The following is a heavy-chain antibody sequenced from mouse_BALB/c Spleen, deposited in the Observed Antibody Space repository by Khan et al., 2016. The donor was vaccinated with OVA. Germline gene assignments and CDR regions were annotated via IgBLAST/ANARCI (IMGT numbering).Heavy chain of an antibody. D-gene: IGHD2-14*01. Sequence: VQLQESGAELARPGASVKMSCKASGYNFTSYTIHWIKERPGQGLEWIGYINPSNGYTNYNQKFKDKATLTTDKSSTTAYLQLNSLTSDDSAVYNCVRDGAYHRNDGWFAYWGQGTLVTVSA. CDR2: INPSNGYT. V-gene: IGHV1-4*01. CDR3: VRDGAYHRNDGWFAY. CDR1: GYNFTSYT. J-gene: IGHJ3*01.